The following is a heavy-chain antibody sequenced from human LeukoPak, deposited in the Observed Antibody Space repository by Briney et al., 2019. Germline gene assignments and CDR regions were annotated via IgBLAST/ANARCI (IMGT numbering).Heavy chain of an antibody. J-gene: IGHJ4*02. V-gene: IGHV3-64D*06. CDR1: GFTFSTYV. CDR2: ISSNGDNT. CDR3: VRGTGY. Sequence: GGSLRLSCSVSGFTFSTYVMHWVRQAPGKGLEYVSAISSNGDNTYYADSVKGRFTISRDNSKNTLYLQMSSLRANDTAVYYCVRGTGYWGQGTLVTASS.